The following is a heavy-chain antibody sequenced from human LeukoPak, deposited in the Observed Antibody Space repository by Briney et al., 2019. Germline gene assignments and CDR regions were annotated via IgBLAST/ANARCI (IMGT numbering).Heavy chain of an antibody. D-gene: IGHD3-22*01. CDR3: ARAGAKYYYDSSGYYSTAFDI. V-gene: IGHV4-61*01. CDR2: IYYSGST. CDR1: GGSVSSGSHY. Sequence: PSETLSLTCTVSGGSVSSGSHYWSWIRQPPGKGLEWIGYIYYSGSTNYNPSLKSRVTISVDTSKNQFSLKLSSVTAADTAVYYCARAGAKYYYDSSGYYSTAFDIWGQGTMVTVSS. J-gene: IGHJ3*02.